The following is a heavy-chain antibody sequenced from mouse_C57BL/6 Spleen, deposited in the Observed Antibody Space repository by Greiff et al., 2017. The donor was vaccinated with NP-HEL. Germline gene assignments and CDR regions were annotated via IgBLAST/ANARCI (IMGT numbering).Heavy chain of an antibody. V-gene: IGHV5-17*01. D-gene: IGHD2-10*02. CDR3: ARPGYGKAWFAY. CDR2: ISSGSGTI. Sequence: DVMLVESGGGLVKPGGSLKLSCAASGFTFSDYGMHWVRQAPEKGLEWVAYISSGSGTIYYADTVKGRFTISRDNAKNTLFLQMTSLRSEDTAMYYCARPGYGKAWFAYWGQGTLVTVSA. J-gene: IGHJ3*01. CDR1: GFTFSDYG.